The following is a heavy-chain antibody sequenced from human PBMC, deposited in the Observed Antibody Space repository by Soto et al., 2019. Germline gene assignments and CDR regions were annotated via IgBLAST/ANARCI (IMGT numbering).Heavy chain of an antibody. J-gene: IGHJ5*01. D-gene: IGHD3-22*01. CDR3: ARGSSSGYSACDS. V-gene: IGHV1-8*01. Sequence: QVQLVQSGAEVKKPGASVKVSCKTSGYTFTRYDINWVRQATGQAPEWMGWMNPNTGNTGYAPKFQGRVTMTRNASISTAYMELSSLRSEDTAVYFSARGSSSGYSACDSWGQGTRVTVSS. CDR2: MNPNTGNT. CDR1: GYTFTRYD.